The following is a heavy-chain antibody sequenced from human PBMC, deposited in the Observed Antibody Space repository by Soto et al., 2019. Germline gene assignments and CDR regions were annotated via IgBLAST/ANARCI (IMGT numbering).Heavy chain of an antibody. CDR1: GGSISSSNW. J-gene: IGHJ2*01. CDR2: IYHSGST. D-gene: IGHD1-1*01. Sequence: SETLSLTCAVSGGSISSSNWWSWVRQPPGKGLEWIGEIYHSGSTNYNPSLKSRVTISVDKSKNQFSLKLSSVTAADTAVYYCARGQLGRVRTYWYFDLWGRGTLVTVSS. CDR3: ARGQLGRVRTYWYFDL. V-gene: IGHV4-4*02.